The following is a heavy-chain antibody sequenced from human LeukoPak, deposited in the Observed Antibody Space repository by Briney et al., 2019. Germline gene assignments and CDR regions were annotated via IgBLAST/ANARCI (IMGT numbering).Heavy chain of an antibody. CDR2: IYTGGST. V-gene: IGHV3-66*02. CDR1: GFTVSSNY. CDR3: ARNLYYYDSSGYFYY. J-gene: IGHJ4*02. D-gene: IGHD3-22*01. Sequence: PGGSLRLSCAASGFTVSSNYMSWVRQAPGKGLEWVSAIYTGGSTYYADSVKGRFTISRDNSKNTLYLRMNSLRAEDTAVYYCARNLYYYDSSGYFYYWGQGTLVTVSS.